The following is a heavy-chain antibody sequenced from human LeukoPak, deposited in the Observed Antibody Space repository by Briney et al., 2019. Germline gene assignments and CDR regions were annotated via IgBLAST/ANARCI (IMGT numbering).Heavy chain of an antibody. CDR2: ISSSGSTI. V-gene: IGHV3-48*03. CDR1: GFTFSSYE. D-gene: IGHD5-18*01. J-gene: IGHJ5*02. Sequence: HPGGTLRLSCAASGFTFSSYEMNWVRQAPGKGLEWGSYISSSGSTIYYADSVKGRFTISRDNAKNSLYLQMNSLRAEDTALYYCARDRAAMTQVGWFDPWGQGTLVTVSS. CDR3: ARDRAAMTQVGWFDP.